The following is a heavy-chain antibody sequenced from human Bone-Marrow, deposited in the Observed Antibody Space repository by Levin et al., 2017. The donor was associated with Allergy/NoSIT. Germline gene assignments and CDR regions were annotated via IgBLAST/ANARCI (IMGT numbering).Heavy chain of an antibody. Sequence: GESLKISCTASGFTFGDYAMSWFRQAPGKGLEWVGFIRSKAYGGTTEYAASVKGRFTISRDDSKSIAYLQMNSLKTEDTAVYYCTRGGIVDTAMVQGGRYFDYWGQGTLVTVSS. CDR2: IRSKAYGGTT. CDR3: TRGGIVDTAMVQGGRYFDY. V-gene: IGHV3-49*03. CDR1: GFTFGDYA. J-gene: IGHJ4*02. D-gene: IGHD5-18*01.